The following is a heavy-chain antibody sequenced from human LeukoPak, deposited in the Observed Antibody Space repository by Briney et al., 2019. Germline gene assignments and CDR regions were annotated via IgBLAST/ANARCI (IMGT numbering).Heavy chain of an antibody. CDR1: GDSVSRNSAA. V-gene: IGHV6-1*01. J-gene: IGHJ3*02. D-gene: IGHD6-25*01. CDR2: TYYRSKWYN. Sequence: SQTLSLTFAISGDSVSRNSAAWNWIRQSPSRGLEWLGRTYYRSKWYNYYGLYVKSRITIKPDTSKNQFSLQLNSVTPEDTAVYYCARDDSGGYRPAGAFDIWGQGTMVTVSS. CDR3: ARDDSGGYRPAGAFDI.